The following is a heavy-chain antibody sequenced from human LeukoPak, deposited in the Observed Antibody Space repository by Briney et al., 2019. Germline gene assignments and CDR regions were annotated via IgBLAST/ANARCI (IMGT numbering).Heavy chain of an antibody. CDR1: GGSISSYY. CDR2: IYYSGST. D-gene: IGHD6-13*01. CDR3: ARQRGRSWLHWYFDL. Sequence: SETLSLTCTVSGGSISSYYWSWIRQPPGKGLEWIGYIYYSGSTNYNPSLKSRVTISVDTSKNQFSLKLSSVTAADTAVYYCARQRGRSWLHWYFDLWGHGTLVTVSS. V-gene: IGHV4-59*08. J-gene: IGHJ2*01.